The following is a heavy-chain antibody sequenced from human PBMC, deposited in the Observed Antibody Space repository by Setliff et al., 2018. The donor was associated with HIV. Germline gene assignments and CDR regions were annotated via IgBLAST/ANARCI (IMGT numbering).Heavy chain of an antibody. Sequence: GGSLRLSCAVSGFTFSSYGMHWVRQAPGKGLEWVANINPDGRQRNYADSVKGRFTISRDNADNSLYLQVNSLRAEDTAVYYCARDTAYSFDYWGQGTLVTVSS. V-gene: IGHV3-7*01. CDR1: GFTFSSYG. D-gene: IGHD5-18*01. CDR2: INPDGRQR. J-gene: IGHJ4*02. CDR3: ARDTAYSFDY.